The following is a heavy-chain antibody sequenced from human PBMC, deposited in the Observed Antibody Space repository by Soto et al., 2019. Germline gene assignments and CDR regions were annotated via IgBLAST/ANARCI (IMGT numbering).Heavy chain of an antibody. CDR2: IYYSGST. Sequence: KQSQTLSLTCTVSGGSISSYYWSWIRQPPGKGLEWIGYIYYSGSTNYNPSLKSRVTISVDTSKNQFSLKLSSVTAADTAVYYCARQNYDILTGYPNYYMDVWGKGTTVTVSS. J-gene: IGHJ6*03. CDR3: ARQNYDILTGYPNYYMDV. CDR1: GGSISSYY. D-gene: IGHD3-9*01. V-gene: IGHV4-59*01.